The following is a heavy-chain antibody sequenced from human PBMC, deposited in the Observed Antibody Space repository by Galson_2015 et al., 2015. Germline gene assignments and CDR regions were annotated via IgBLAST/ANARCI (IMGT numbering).Heavy chain of an antibody. V-gene: IGHV3-33*01. CDR1: GFTFSSYG. CDR3: ARGVTMIDGYYYGMDV. Sequence: SLRLSCAASGFTFSSYGMHWVRQAPGKGLEWVAVIWYDGSNKYYADSVKGRFTISRDNSKNTLYLQMNSLRAEDTAVYYCARGVTMIDGYYYGMDVWGQGTTVTVSS. D-gene: IGHD3-22*01. J-gene: IGHJ6*02. CDR2: IWYDGSNK.